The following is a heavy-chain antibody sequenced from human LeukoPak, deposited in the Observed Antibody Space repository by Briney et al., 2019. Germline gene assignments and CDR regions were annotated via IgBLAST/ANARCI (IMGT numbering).Heavy chain of an antibody. CDR3: TRGGSYYDSSGYMRGEFDY. CDR1: GGSISSSNW. V-gene: IGHV4-4*02. Sequence: SGTLSLTCAVSGGSISSSNWWSWVRQPPGKGLEWIGEIYHSGSTNYNPSLKSRVTISVDKSKNQFSLKLSSVTAADTAVYYCTRGGSYYDSSGYMRGEFDYWGQGTLVTVSS. CDR2: IYHSGST. J-gene: IGHJ4*02. D-gene: IGHD3-22*01.